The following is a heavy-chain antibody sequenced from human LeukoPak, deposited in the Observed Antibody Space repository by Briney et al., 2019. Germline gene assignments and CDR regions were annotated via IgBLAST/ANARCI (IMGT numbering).Heavy chain of an antibody. Sequence: ASVKVSCKASGYTFTSYYMHWVRQAPGQGLEWMGLINPTGGSTGYAQKFQGRVTMTRDMSTSTDYMELSSLRSEDTAIYSCARDNSVGDNAWWLDPWGQGTLVTVSS. CDR1: GYTFTSYY. CDR3: ARDNSVGDNAWWLDP. J-gene: IGHJ5*02. CDR2: INPTGGST. V-gene: IGHV1-46*01. D-gene: IGHD1-26*01.